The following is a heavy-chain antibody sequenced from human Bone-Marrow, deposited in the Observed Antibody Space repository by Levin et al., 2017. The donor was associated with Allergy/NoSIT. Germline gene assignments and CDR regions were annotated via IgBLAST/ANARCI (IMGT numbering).Heavy chain of an antibody. Sequence: GASVKVSCKASGYSFIDYYIHWVRQAPGQGLEWMGWINPNSGGTDYAQEFQGRVTMTRDTSTTTVYMELTGLRSDDTAVYYCARVGSSSSDPANSLDPWGQGTLVTVSS. CDR3: ARVGSSSSDPANSLDP. V-gene: IGHV1-2*02. D-gene: IGHD6-6*01. CDR1: GYSFIDYY. CDR2: INPNSGGT. J-gene: IGHJ5*02.